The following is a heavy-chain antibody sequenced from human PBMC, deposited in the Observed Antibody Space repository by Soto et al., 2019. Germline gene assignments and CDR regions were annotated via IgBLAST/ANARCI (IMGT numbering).Heavy chain of an antibody. Sequence: SSETLSPTCAVHGGAFRGHPWTWVRQSPGEGLEWIGDINHSGRVNYSPSLKSRVTISLDTSKNQFSLTLSAVTAADTAMYYCSTRAYDTNGYYRFDPWGQGTLVTVSS. D-gene: IGHD3-22*01. J-gene: IGHJ5*01. V-gene: IGHV4-34*01. CDR1: GGAFRGHP. CDR2: INHSGRV. CDR3: STRAYDTNGYYRFDP.